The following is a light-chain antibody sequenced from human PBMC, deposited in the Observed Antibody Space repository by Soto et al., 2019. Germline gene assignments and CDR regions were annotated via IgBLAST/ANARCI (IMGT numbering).Light chain of an antibody. Sequence: DIQMTQSPSTLSASVGDRVTITCRASQSISRWLAWYKQKPGKAPKLLIFDASSLESGVPSRFSGSGSGTEFTLTISSLQPDDFATYYCQQYNSYSMYTFGQGTKLEIK. CDR3: QQYNSYSMYT. V-gene: IGKV1-5*01. J-gene: IGKJ2*01. CDR2: DAS. CDR1: QSISRW.